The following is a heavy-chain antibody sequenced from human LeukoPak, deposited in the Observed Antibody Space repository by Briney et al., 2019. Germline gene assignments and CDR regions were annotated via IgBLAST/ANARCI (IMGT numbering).Heavy chain of an antibody. CDR2: TYYRSKWYN. Sequence: SQTLSLXCAISGDXXSXNSAAWNWIXQSPSRGLWWLVRTYYRSKWYNDYAVSVKSRITITPATSKNQFSLQLNSVPPEDTAVYYCARTLPYSGYDPFDYWGQGTLVTVSS. V-gene: IGHV6-1*01. J-gene: IGHJ4*02. CDR3: ARTLPYSGYDPFDY. CDR1: GDXXSXNSAA. D-gene: IGHD5-12*01.